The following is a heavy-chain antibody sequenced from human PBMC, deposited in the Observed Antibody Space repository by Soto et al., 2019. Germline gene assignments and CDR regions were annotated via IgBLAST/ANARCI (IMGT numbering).Heavy chain of an antibody. CDR1: GFTFSSYG. CDR3: AKDSLTPSLLKIGVVPDAIYYYGMDV. D-gene: IGHD2-2*01. J-gene: IGHJ6*02. Sequence: PGGSLRLSCAASGFTFSSYGMHWVRQAPGKGLEWVAVISYDGSNKYYADSVKGRFTISRDNSKNTLYLQMNSLRAEDTAVYYCAKDSLTPSLLKIGVVPDAIYYYGMDVWGQGTTATVSS. CDR2: ISYDGSNK. V-gene: IGHV3-30*18.